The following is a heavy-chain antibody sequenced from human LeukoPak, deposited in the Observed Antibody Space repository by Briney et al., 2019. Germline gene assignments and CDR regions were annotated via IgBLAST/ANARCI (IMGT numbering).Heavy chain of an antibody. CDR3: ARAPSEICGYYPGYFRH. J-gene: IGHJ1*01. V-gene: IGHV3-74*01. D-gene: IGHD3-22*01. Sequence: GGTLRLPWAASGFTFRTYWMQCTRQAAGKGLRWIRRTTHDASTNYADYVKGRFTVSGDNAKDKLFLQMNRLRPEDTGLYYCARAPSEICGYYPGYFRHWGQGTMVTVSS. CDR2: TTHDAST. CDR1: GFTFRTYW.